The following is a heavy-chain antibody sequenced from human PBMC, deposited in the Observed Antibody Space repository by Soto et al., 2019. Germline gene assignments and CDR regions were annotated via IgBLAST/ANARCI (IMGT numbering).Heavy chain of an antibody. CDR1: GDTFTRYG. CDR3: VRDASSGYRGWCAA. J-gene: IGHJ5*02. D-gene: IGHD5-12*01. V-gene: IGHV1-18*01. Sequence: ASLKVSCKTSGDTFTRYGISWVRQAGGQGPEWMGLISPYNGDTIYARKFQGRVIVTADTATRTVYLELRSLRSDDTAVYYCVRDASSGYRGWCAARGQLTSV. CDR2: ISPYNGDT.